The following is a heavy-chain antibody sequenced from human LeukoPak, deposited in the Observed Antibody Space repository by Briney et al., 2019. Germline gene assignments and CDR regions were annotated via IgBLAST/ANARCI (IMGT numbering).Heavy chain of an antibody. V-gene: IGHV3-23*01. CDR2: ISGSGGST. CDR1: GITLSNYG. Sequence: PGGSLRLSCAVSGITLSNYGMSWVRQAPGKGPEWVAGISGSGGSTNYADSVKGRFTISRDNSKNTLYLQMNSLRAEDTAVYYCASRDKGYYYGMDVWGQGTTVTVSS. D-gene: IGHD5-24*01. J-gene: IGHJ6*02. CDR3: ASRDKGYYYGMDV.